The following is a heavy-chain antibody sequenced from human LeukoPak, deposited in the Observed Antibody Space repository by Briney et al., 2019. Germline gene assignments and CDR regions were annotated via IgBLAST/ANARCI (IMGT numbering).Heavy chain of an antibody. CDR1: ENTFTDYY. CDR2: TNPNSGGT. D-gene: IGHD6-19*01. Sequence: ASVKVSCKTSENTFTDYYMHWVRQAPGQGLEWMGWTNPNSGGTNYAQKFQGRVTMTRDTSISTAYMELSRLRSDDTAVYYCAREFSTRYSSGWYDYWGQGILVTVSS. J-gene: IGHJ4*02. CDR3: AREFSTRYSSGWYDY. V-gene: IGHV1-2*02.